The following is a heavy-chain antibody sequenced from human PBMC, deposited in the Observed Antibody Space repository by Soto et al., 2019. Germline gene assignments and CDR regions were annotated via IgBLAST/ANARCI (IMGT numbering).Heavy chain of an antibody. Sequence: QLQLQESGPGLVKPSETLSLTCSVSGGSLSSRTFWWAWIRQPPGKGLEWIGDMYYSGSSYSSPYLKRPVTPSVDTSKNQLSLKLNSVTAADTAVYYCARHPRDDYNYGGSGIFDYWGQGTLVTVSS. CDR2: MYYSGSS. CDR1: GGSLSSRTFW. J-gene: IGHJ4*02. CDR3: ARHPRDDYNYGGSGIFDY. V-gene: IGHV4-39*01. D-gene: IGHD4-4*01.